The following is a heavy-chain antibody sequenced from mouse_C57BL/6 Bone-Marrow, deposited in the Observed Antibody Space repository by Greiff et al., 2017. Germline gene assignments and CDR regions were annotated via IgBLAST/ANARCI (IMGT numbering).Heavy chain of an antibody. CDR3: TLLLLRRYFDV. Sequence: VQLQQSGAELVRPGASVTLSCTASGFNIKDDYMHWVKQRPEQGLEWIGWIDPENGDTEYASKFQGKATITADTSSNTAYLQLSSLTSEDTAVYYCTLLLLRRYFDVWGTGTTVTVSS. CDR1: GFNIKDDY. D-gene: IGHD1-1*01. J-gene: IGHJ1*03. CDR2: IDPENGDT. V-gene: IGHV14-4*01.